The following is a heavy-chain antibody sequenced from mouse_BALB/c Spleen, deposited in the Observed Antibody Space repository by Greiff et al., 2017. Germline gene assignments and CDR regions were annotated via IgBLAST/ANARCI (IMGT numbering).Heavy chain of an antibody. CDR1: GFTFSSFG. Sequence: DVQLVESGGGLVQPGGSRKLSCAASGFTFSSFGMHWVRQAPEKGLEWVAYISSGSSTIYYADTVKGRFTISRDNPKNTLFLQMTSLRSEDTAMYYCTRVTSYYAMDHWGQGTSVTVSS. V-gene: IGHV5-17*02. CDR3: TRVTSYYAMDH. J-gene: IGHJ4*01. CDR2: ISSGSSTI. D-gene: IGHD2-1*01.